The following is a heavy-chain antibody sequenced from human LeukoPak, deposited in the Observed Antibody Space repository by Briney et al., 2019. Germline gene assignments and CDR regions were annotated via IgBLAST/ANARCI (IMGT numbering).Heavy chain of an antibody. D-gene: IGHD3-16*01. CDR3: ARLFGHYDYVWGSYPPAAAKYYFDY. CDR2: IIPILGIA. J-gene: IGHJ4*02. V-gene: IGHV1-69*04. Sequence: SVKVSCKASGGTFSSYAISWVRQAPGQGLEWMGRIIPILGIANYAQKFQGRVTITADKSTSTAYMGLSSLRSEDTAVYYCARLFGHYDYVWGSYPPAAAKYYFDYWGQGTLVTVSS. CDR1: GGTFSSYA.